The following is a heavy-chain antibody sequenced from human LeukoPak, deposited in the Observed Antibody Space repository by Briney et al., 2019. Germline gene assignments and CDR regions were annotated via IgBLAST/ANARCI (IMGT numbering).Heavy chain of an antibody. D-gene: IGHD6-13*01. Sequence: GRSLRLSCAASGFTFSSYAMHWVRQAPGKGLEWVAVISYDGSNKFYADSVKGRFTISRDNSKNTLYLQMNSLRAEDTAVYYCARDFGLAAAGTWGQGTLVTVSS. CDR2: ISYDGSNK. CDR1: GFTFSSYA. V-gene: IGHV3-30-3*01. CDR3: ARDFGLAAAGT. J-gene: IGHJ5*02.